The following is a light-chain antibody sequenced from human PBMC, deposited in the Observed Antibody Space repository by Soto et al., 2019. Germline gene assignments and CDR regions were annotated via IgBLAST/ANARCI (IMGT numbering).Light chain of an antibody. CDR3: QQYDNSPIP. J-gene: IGKJ5*01. V-gene: IGKV3-20*01. CDR1: QSIGSSF. CDR2: GAS. Sequence: EIVLTLSPGILSLSPGERASLSCGASQSIGSSFLAWYQQKPGQAPRLLIYGASSRATGIPDRFSGTGSETDFTLTISRLEPEDFAVYYCQQYDNSPIPFGQGARMEIK.